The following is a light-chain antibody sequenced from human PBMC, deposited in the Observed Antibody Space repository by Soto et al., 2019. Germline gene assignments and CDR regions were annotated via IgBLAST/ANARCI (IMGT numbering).Light chain of an antibody. J-gene: IGKJ4*01. Sequence: IQLTQSPSSLSASVGDTVTIACRASQGITTSLVWYQQQPGKAPKLLIHGASTLQRGVPSRFSGSGSGTDFTLTISSLQPEDFATYSCQQRYRYPLTFGGGTKVEIK. V-gene: IGKV1-9*01. CDR1: QGITTS. CDR3: QQRYRYPLT. CDR2: GAS.